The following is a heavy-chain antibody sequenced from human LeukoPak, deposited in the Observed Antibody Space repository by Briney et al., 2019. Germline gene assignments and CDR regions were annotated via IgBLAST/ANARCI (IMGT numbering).Heavy chain of an antibody. Sequence: SVKVSCKASGGTFSSYAISWVRQAPGQGLEWMGGIIPIFGTANFAQKFQGRVTITADESTSTAYMELSSLRSEDTAVYYCARDGYYDSSGYFGAWDYWGQGTLLTVSS. CDR1: GGTFSSYA. D-gene: IGHD3-22*01. CDR3: ARDGYYDSSGYFGAWDY. CDR2: IIPIFGTA. V-gene: IGHV1-69*01. J-gene: IGHJ4*02.